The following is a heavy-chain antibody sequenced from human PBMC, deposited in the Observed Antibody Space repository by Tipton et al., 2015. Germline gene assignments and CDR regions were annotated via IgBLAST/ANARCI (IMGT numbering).Heavy chain of an antibody. CDR2: IWYDGTNK. CDR3: ARDPQTVVRGVDWFDL. J-gene: IGHJ5*02. Sequence: SLRLSCAASGFTFNKFGMHWVRQAPGKGLEWVAVIWYDGTNKYYADSVKGRFTISRDNAKNSLYLQMNSLRAEDTAEYYCARDPQTVVRGVDWFDLWGQGTLVTVSS. CDR1: GFTFNKFG. D-gene: IGHD3-10*01. V-gene: IGHV3-33*01.